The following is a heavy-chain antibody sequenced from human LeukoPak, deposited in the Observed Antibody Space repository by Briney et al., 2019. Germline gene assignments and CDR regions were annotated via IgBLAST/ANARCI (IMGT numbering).Heavy chain of an antibody. Sequence: ASVKVSCKASGYTFTGYYMHWVRQAPGQGLEWMGRINPNSGGTNYAQKFQGRVTMPRDTSTSTVYMELSSLRSEDTAVYYCASNGLFGTHGAPFDYWGQGTLVTVSS. D-gene: IGHD3-16*01. V-gene: IGHV1-2*06. CDR1: GYTFTGYY. CDR3: ASNGLFGTHGAPFDY. J-gene: IGHJ4*02. CDR2: INPNSGGT.